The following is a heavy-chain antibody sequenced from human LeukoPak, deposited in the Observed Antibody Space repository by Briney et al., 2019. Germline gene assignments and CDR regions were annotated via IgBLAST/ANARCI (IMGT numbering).Heavy chain of an antibody. V-gene: IGHV3-21*01. J-gene: IGHJ5*02. D-gene: IGHD3-10*01. CDR1: GSSFGAYS. CDR2: ISSSSSYI. CDR3: ARDYYGSCLDP. Sequence: PGGSLRLSCVASGSSFGAYSLNWVRQAPGKGLEWVSSISSSSSYIYYADSVKGRFTISRDNAKNSLYLQMNSLRAEDTAVYYCARDYYGSCLDPWGQGTLVTVSS.